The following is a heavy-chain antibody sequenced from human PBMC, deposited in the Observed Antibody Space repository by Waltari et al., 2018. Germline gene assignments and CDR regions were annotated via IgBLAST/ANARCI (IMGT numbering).Heavy chain of an antibody. CDR3: GRARVQGVKYFDY. J-gene: IGHJ4*02. V-gene: IGHV3-74*01. CDR1: GLTFSPYG. D-gene: IGHD3-10*01. CDR2: IDSDGSST. Sequence: DVQLVESGGGLVQPGGCLRLSCTACGLTFSPYGMHWVRHGPGTGLMWVSRIDSDGSSTSYEDSVRGRFTISRDNAKNTLYLQMNSVRDEDTAVYYCGRARVQGVKYFDYWGRGTLVTVSS.